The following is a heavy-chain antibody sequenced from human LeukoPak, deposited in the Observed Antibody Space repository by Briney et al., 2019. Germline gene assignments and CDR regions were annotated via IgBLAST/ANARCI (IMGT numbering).Heavy chain of an antibody. CDR2: ISYDGNNE. Sequence: GGSLRLSCAASGFTFSSYGMHWVRQAPGKGLECVAVISYDGNNEYYADSVKGRFTISRDNSKNTLYLQMNSLRAEDTAVYYCGRDDSPLRYFDWPIDYWGQGTLVTVSS. CDR1: GFTFSSYG. J-gene: IGHJ4*02. D-gene: IGHD3-9*01. V-gene: IGHV3-30*03. CDR3: GRDDSPLRYFDWPIDY.